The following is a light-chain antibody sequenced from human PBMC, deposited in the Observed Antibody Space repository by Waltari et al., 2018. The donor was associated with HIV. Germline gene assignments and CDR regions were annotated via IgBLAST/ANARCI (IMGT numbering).Light chain of an antibody. J-gene: IGLJ3*02. CDR1: SSDVGRYNY. Sequence: QSALTQPASVSGSPGQSVTIFCTGTSSDVGRYNYVSWYQQHPGQAPKVIIYDVTSRPSGVSDRFSGSKSGNTASLTISGLQAEDEAVYYCLSYTSSSTEVFGGGTRLTVL. V-gene: IGLV2-14*03. CDR3: LSYTSSSTEV. CDR2: DVT.